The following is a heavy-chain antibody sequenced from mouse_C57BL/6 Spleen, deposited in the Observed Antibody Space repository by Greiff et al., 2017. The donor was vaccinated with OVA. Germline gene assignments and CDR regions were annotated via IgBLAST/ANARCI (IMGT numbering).Heavy chain of an antibody. CDR2: ISSGGDYI. Sequence: EVQLVESGEGLVKPGGSLKLSCAASGFTFSSYAMSWVRQTPEKRLEWVAYISSGGDYIYYEDTGKGRFTIARDNARNTLDLQMSSLKSEDTAMYYCTRDLGIYYYGSSFPGFAYWGQGTLVTVSA. D-gene: IGHD1-1*01. V-gene: IGHV5-9-1*02. CDR3: TRDLGIYYYGSSFPGFAY. CDR1: GFTFSSYA. J-gene: IGHJ3*01.